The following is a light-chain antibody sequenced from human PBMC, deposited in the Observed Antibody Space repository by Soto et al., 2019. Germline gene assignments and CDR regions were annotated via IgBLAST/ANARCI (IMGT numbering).Light chain of an antibody. CDR3: SSFTTTDTIV. J-gene: IGLJ1*01. CDR1: GHDIGYYDY. CDR2: EVT. Sequence: QSVLTQTPSVSGSPGQSITISCTATGHDIGYYDYVSWYQPHPGRAPKLIIYEVTNRPSGVSNRFSASKSANTASLTISGLQAEDEADYYCSSFTTTDTIVFGTGTKVTVL. V-gene: IGLV2-14*01.